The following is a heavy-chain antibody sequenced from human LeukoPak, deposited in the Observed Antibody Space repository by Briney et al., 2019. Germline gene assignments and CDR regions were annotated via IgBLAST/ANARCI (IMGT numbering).Heavy chain of an antibody. CDR3: ARDRGDSSSSSYFDY. CDR1: GFTFSSYA. D-gene: IGHD6-6*01. J-gene: IGHJ4*02. CDR2: ISSNGGST. Sequence: PGGSLRLSCAASGFTFSSYAMHWVRRAPGKGLEYVSAISSNGGSTYYANSVKGRFTISRDNSKNTLYLQMGSLRAEDMAVYYCARDRGDSSSSSYFDYWGQGTLVTVSS. V-gene: IGHV3-64*01.